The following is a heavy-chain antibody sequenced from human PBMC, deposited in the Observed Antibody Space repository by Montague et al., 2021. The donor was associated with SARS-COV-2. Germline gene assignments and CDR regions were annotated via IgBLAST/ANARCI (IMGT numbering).Heavy chain of an antibody. V-gene: IGHV4-34*01. J-gene: IGHJ5*02. Sequence: SETLSLTCAVYGGSFSDYSWTWIRQPPGKGLEWIGEINHSGITKYNPTLKSRVTISVDVSKNQFSLKLTSVTAADTAVYYCARGRVEITMMAVVFTGGIYDLDAWGQGTLVTVS. CDR3: ARGRVEITMMAVVFTGGIYDLDA. CDR1: GGSFSDYS. D-gene: IGHD3-22*01. CDR2: INHSGIT.